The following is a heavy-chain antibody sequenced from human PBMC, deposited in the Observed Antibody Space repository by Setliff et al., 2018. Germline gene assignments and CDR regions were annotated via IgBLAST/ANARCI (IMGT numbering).Heavy chain of an antibody. D-gene: IGHD3-3*01. V-gene: IGHV4-34*01. J-gene: IGHJ6*03. Sequence: PSETLSLTCAASGGSFTYYYWTWIRQPPGKGLEWIGEINHSGSTKCNPSFKSRVIVSEDTAKNHFSLTMTSVTAADTAVYYCARMSGFQYMDVWGKGTTVTVSS. CDR3: ARMSGFQYMDV. CDR1: GGSFTYYY. CDR2: INHSGST.